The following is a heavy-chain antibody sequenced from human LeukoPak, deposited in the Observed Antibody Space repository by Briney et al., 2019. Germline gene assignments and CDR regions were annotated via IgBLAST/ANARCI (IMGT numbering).Heavy chain of an antibody. CDR3: ARNQYYYDSSGRAFDY. D-gene: IGHD3-22*01. V-gene: IGHV4-59*08. J-gene: IGHJ4*02. CDR1: GGSISSYY. Sequence: SETLSLTCTVSGGSISSYYWSWIRQPPGKGLEWIGYIYYSGSTNYNPSLKSRATISVDTSKNQFSLKLSSVTAADTAVYYCARNQYYYDSSGRAFDYWGQGTLVTVSS. CDR2: IYYSGST.